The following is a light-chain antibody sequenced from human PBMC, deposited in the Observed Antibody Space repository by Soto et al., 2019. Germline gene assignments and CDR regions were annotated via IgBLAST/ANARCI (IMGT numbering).Light chain of an antibody. CDR3: SSYTSTNIPI. CDR2: DVS. J-gene: IGLJ7*01. Sequence: QSALTQPASVSGSPGQSITISCTGTSSDVGGYDYVSWYQHHPGKAPKLMIFDVSHRPSGVSDRFSGSKSGNTASLTISGLQAEDAADYYCSSYTSTNIPIFGGGTQLTVL. V-gene: IGLV2-14*03. CDR1: SSDVGGYDY.